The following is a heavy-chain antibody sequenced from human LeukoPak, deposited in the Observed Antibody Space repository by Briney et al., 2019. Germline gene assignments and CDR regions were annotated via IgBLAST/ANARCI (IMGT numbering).Heavy chain of an antibody. CDR3: AREDTGGLDY. Sequence: SETLSLTCSVSGGSISSSSHYWDWIRRPPGEGLEWIGSIYYSGSTYYNPSLKSRVTISVDTSKNQFSLKLISVTAADTAVYYCAREDTGGLDYWGQGILVTVS. CDR2: IYYSGST. V-gene: IGHV4-39*07. CDR1: GGSISSSSHY. D-gene: IGHD2-8*02. J-gene: IGHJ4*02.